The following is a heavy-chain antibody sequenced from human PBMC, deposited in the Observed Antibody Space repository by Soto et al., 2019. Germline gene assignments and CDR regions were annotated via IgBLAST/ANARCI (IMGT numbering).Heavy chain of an antibody. Sequence: EVQLVESGGRLVQPGQSLRLSCAASGFSFSSYSKNWVRQAPGKGREWISFISGRGTTMYYSYSVKGRFSISRDNAKNSLYLRMDSLRDEDTAVYYCARLGYCRGNDCSYYFYYYGMDVWGQGTRVTVSS. J-gene: IGHJ6*02. V-gene: IGHV3-48*02. CDR2: ISGRGTTM. CDR3: ARLGYCRGNDCSYYFYYYGMDV. CDR1: GFSFSSYS. D-gene: IGHD2-15*01.